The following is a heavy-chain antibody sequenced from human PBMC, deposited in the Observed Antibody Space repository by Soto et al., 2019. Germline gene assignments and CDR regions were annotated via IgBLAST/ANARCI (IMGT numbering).Heavy chain of an antibody. D-gene: IGHD3-22*01. CDR3: ATRTRLDDYDRSGPLDY. CDR2: ITPIVGTA. Sequence: HVQLVQSGAAVKKPWSSVKLSCRTSGGTFTSSAVSWVRQAPGQGLAWMGEITPIVGTANYAQKFQGRVTITADESTSTAYMEVNSLRSEDTYVYYCATRTRLDDYDRSGPLDYWGQGTLVTVSS. V-gene: IGHV1-69*01. CDR1: GGTFTSSA. J-gene: IGHJ4*02.